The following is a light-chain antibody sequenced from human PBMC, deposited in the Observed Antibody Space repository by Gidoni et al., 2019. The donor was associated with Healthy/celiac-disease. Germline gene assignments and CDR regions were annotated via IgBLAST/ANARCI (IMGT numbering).Light chain of an antibody. CDR3: RQNYSTPLT. CDR1: QSISSY. Sequence: DIQMTQSPSSLSASVGDSVTITCRASQSISSYLNWYQQKPGKAPKLLIYDASSLLSGVPSRFCGGRSAADYSLTISSLQPEDFATFYCRQNYSTPLTFGPGTKVDIK. V-gene: IGKV1-39*01. CDR2: DAS. J-gene: IGKJ3*01.